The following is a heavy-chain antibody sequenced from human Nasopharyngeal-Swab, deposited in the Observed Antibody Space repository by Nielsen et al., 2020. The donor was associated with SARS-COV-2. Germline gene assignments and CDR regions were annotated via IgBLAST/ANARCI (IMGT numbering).Heavy chain of an antibody. V-gene: IGHV3-30*02. Sequence: GSLRLSCAASGFIFSSYGMHWVRQAPGKGLEWVAFTRYDGSSKYYADSVKGRFTISRDNSKNTLNLQMNSLRAEDTAVYYCAKDGRGYNYATGFDYWGQGTLVTVSS. CDR3: AKDGRGYNYATGFDY. J-gene: IGHJ4*02. D-gene: IGHD1-1*01. CDR2: TRYDGSSK. CDR1: GFIFSSYG.